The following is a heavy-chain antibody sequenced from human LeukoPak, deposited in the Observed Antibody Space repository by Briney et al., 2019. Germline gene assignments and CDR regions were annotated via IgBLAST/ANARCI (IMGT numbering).Heavy chain of an antibody. CDR1: GFTFSSYA. J-gene: IGHJ3*02. V-gene: IGHV3-23*01. CDR3: AKDRQYDWGAFDI. D-gene: IGHD3-16*01. CDR2: ISGSGGST. Sequence: GGSLRLSCAASGFTFSSYAMTWVRQAPGKGLEWVSSISGSGGSTNYADSVKGRFTISRDNSQNTVYLQLNSLRAEDTAVYYCAKDRQYDWGAFDIWGQGTMVTVSS.